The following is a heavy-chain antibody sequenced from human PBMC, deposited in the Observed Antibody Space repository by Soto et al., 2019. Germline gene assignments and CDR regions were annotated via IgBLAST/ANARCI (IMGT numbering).Heavy chain of an antibody. D-gene: IGHD4-17*01. J-gene: IGHJ3*02. CDR1: GFTFSSYA. Sequence: QVQLVESGGGVVQPGRSLRLSCGASGFTFSSYAMHWVRQAPGKGLEWVAVISYDGSNKYYADSVKGRFTISRDNSKNMLYLQMNSLRAEDKAVYYCATDDVLTTVTMFAFDIWGQGTMVTVSS. CDR2: ISYDGSNK. V-gene: IGHV3-30-3*01. CDR3: ATDDVLTTVTMFAFDI.